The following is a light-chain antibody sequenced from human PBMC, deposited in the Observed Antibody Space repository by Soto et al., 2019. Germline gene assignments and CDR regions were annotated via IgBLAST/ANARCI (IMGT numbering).Light chain of an antibody. J-gene: IGKJ5*01. CDR2: GPS. CDR1: QSVSSSY. Sequence: EIVLTQSPGTLSLSPGEIATFSCRASQSVSSSYLAWYQHKPGQAPRLLIYGPSSRATGVPDRFRGSDSGTEFTLTISRLEPEDFAVYYCHQYGSSPITFGQGTRLDIK. CDR3: HQYGSSPIT. V-gene: IGKV3-20*01.